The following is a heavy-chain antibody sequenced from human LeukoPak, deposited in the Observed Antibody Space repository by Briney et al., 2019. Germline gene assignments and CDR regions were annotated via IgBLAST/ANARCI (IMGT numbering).Heavy chain of an antibody. CDR2: ISYDGSNK. Sequence: GGSLRLSCAASGFTFSSYAMHWVRQAPGKGLEWVAVISYDGSNKYYADSVKGRFTISRDNSKNTLYLQMNSQRAEDTAVYYCARGQRGITGTTYYYMDVWGKGTTVTVSS. CDR3: ARGQRGITGTTYYYMDV. CDR1: GFTFSSYA. J-gene: IGHJ6*03. V-gene: IGHV3-30*01. D-gene: IGHD1-7*01.